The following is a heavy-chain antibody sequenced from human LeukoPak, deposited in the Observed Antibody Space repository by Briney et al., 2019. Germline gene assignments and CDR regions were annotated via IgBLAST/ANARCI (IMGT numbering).Heavy chain of an antibody. V-gene: IGHV4-30-4*01. CDR3: ARAYYDILTGYYAFDY. CDR1: GGSISSGDYY. J-gene: IGHJ4*02. D-gene: IGHD3-9*01. CDR2: IYYSGST. Sequence: SETLSLTCTVSGGSISSGDYYWSWIRQPSGKGLEWIGYIYYSGSTYYNPSLKSRVTISVDTSKNQFSLKLSSVTAADTAVYYCARAYYDILTGYYAFDYWGQGTLVTVSS.